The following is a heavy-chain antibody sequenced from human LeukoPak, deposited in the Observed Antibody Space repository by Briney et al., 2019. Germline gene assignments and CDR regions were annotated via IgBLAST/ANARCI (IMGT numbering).Heavy chain of an antibody. CDR1: GFTFSSYA. V-gene: IGHV3-64D*09. CDR3: VKVYCNSISCQRPFDY. CDR2: ISSNGGST. D-gene: IGHD2/OR15-2a*01. Sequence: GGSLRLSCSASGFTFSSYAMHRVRQAPGKGLEYVSAISSNGGSTYYADSVKGRFTISRDNSKNTLYLQMSSLRVEDTAVYYCVKVYCNSISCQRPFDYWGQGTLVTVSS. J-gene: IGHJ4*02.